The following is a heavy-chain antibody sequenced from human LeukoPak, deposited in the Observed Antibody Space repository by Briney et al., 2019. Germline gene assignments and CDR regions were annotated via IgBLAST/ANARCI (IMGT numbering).Heavy chain of an antibody. CDR3: ATIGVVVVPAAIDNWFDP. V-gene: IGHV1-69-2*01. Sequence: ASVKISCKASGYTFTDYYMHWVQQAPGKGLEWMGRVDPEDGETIYAEKFQGRVTITADTSTDTAYMELSSLRSEDTAVYYCATIGVVVVPAAIDNWFDPWGQGTLVTVSS. CDR1: GYTFTDYY. D-gene: IGHD2-2*02. CDR2: VDPEDGET. J-gene: IGHJ5*02.